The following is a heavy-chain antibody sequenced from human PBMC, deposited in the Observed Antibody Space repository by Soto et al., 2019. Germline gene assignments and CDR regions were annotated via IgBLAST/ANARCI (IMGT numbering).Heavy chain of an antibody. J-gene: IGHJ4*02. V-gene: IGHV4-39*01. D-gene: IGHD1-1*01. CDR3: ASHDWNGVDY. Sequence: QLQLQASGPGLVKPSETLSLTCTVSGGSISSSSYYWGWIRQPPGKGLEWIGSIYYSGSTYYNPSPKRRVTIAVDTSKNQFSLKLSSVTAADTAVYYCASHDWNGVDYLGQGTLVTVSS. CDR2: IYYSGST. CDR1: GGSISSSSYY.